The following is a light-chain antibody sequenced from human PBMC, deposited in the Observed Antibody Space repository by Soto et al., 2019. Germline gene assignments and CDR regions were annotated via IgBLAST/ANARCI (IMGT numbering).Light chain of an antibody. CDR2: EGS. CDR3: CYYAGNSTV. CDR1: SSDVGSNNL. V-gene: IGLV2-23*01. Sequence: QSALTQPASVSGSPGQSITVSCTGTSSDVGSNNLVSWYQQHPGKAPKLMIYEGSKRPSGVSHRFSGSKSGNTASLTISGLQAEEEDYYYCCYYAGNSTVFGGGTKLTVL. J-gene: IGLJ2*01.